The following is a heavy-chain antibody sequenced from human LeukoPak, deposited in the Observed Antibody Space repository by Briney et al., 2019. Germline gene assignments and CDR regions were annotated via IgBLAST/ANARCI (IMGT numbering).Heavy chain of an antibody. CDR2: INPNSGGT. D-gene: IGHD3-3*01. CDR3: ARGALRFLEWLSPLDY. V-gene: IGHV1-2*02. Sequence: ASVKVSCKASGYTFTGYYMHWVRQAPGQGLEWMGWINPNSGGTNYAQKFQGRVTMTRDTSISTAYMELSRPRSDDTAVYYCARGALRFLEWLSPLDYWGQGTLVTVSS. CDR1: GYTFTGYY. J-gene: IGHJ4*02.